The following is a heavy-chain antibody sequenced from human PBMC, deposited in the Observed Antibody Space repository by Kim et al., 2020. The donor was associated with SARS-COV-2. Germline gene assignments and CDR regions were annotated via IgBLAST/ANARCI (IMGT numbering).Heavy chain of an antibody. Sequence: KSRVTISVDTSKNQFSLKLSSVTAADTAVYYCARRRRGYYDFWSGSYYFDYWGQGTLVTVSS. V-gene: IGHV4-34*01. D-gene: IGHD3-3*01. CDR3: ARRRRGYYDFWSGSYYFDY. J-gene: IGHJ4*02.